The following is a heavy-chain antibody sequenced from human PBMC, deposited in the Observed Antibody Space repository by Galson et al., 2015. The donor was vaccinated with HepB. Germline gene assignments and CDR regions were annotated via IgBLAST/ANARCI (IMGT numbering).Heavy chain of an antibody. CDR3: ARGVGNGYYYVDY. D-gene: IGHD5-18*01. Sequence: SVKVSCKASGYTFTRHTMNWVRQAPGQGLEWMGWINTNTGNPTYAQGFKGRFVFSLDTSVSTAYLQISSLEPEDTALYYCARGVGNGYYYVDYWGQGAPVTVSS. J-gene: IGHJ4*02. V-gene: IGHV7-4-1*02. CDR2: INTNTGNP. CDR1: GYTFTRHT.